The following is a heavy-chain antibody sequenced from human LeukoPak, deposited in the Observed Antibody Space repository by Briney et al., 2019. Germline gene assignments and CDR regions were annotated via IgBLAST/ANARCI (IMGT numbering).Heavy chain of an antibody. CDR2: INPNSGGT. CDR3: ARSGHRRYSSSSGPYYYMDV. J-gene: IGHJ6*03. CDR1: GYTFTGYY. Sequence: ASVKVSCKASGYTFTGYYMHWVRQAPGQGLEWMGWINPNSGGTNYAQKFQGRVTMTRDTSISTAYMELSRLRSDDTAVYYCARSGHRRYSSSSGPYYYMDVWGKGTTVTVSS. D-gene: IGHD6-6*01. V-gene: IGHV1-2*02.